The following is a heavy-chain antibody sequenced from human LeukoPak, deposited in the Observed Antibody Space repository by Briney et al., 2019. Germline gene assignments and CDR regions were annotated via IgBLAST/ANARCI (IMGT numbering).Heavy chain of an antibody. V-gene: IGHV4-34*01. CDR3: ASYSYGSGSYSGGFDY. CDR1: GGSFSGYY. CDR2: INHSGST. J-gene: IGHJ4*02. D-gene: IGHD3-10*01. Sequence: SETLSLTCAVYGGSFSGYYWSWIRQPPGKGLEWIGEINHSGSTNYNPSLKSRVTISVDTSKNQFSLKLSSVTAADTAVYYCASYSYGSGSYSGGFDYWGQGTLVTVSS.